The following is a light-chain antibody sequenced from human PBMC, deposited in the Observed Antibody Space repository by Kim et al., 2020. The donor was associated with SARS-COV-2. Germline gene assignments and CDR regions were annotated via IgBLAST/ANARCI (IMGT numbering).Light chain of an antibody. V-gene: IGKV1-9*01. Sequence: GDRVTITCRASQGIGSHLAWYQQKPGRAPKFLIYAASTLQSGVPSRFSGSGSGTEFTLNISSLQPEDFATYYCQQLNNYPLTFGPGTKVDIK. CDR3: QQLNNYPLT. J-gene: IGKJ3*01. CDR2: AAS. CDR1: QGIGSH.